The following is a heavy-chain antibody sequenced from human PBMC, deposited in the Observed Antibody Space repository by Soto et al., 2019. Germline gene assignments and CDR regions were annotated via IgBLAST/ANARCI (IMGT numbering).Heavy chain of an antibody. J-gene: IGHJ5*02. CDR2: INPSGGST. Sequence: QVQLVQSGAEVKKPGASVKVSCKASGYTFTSYYMHWVRQAPGQGLEWMGIINPSGGSTSYAQKCQGRVTMTRDTSTSTVYMGLSSLRPEDTAVYYCARGAYSSGWYGRGPNWFDPWGQGTLVTVSS. CDR1: GYTFTSYY. D-gene: IGHD6-19*01. CDR3: ARGAYSSGWYGRGPNWFDP. V-gene: IGHV1-46*01.